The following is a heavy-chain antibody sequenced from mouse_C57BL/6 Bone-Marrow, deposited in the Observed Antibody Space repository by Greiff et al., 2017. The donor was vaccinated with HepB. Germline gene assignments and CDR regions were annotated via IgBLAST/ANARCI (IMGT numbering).Heavy chain of an antibody. J-gene: IGHJ1*03. D-gene: IGHD2-12*01. CDR2: ISSGGSYT. V-gene: IGHV5-6*01. CDR1: GFTFSSYG. Sequence: EVQLQESGGDLVKPGGSLKLSCAASGFTFSSYGMSWVRQTPDKRLEWVATISSGGSYTYYPHSVKGRFTISRDNAKNTLYLQMSSLKSEDTAMYYCASPDDRYFDVWGTGTTVTVSS. CDR3: ASPDDRYFDV.